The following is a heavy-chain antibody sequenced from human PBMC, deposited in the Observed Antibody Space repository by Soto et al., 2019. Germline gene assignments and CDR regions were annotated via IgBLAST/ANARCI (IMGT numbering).Heavy chain of an antibody. Sequence: EVHLLESGGNLVQPGGSLRLSCAASALTVTSHGMSWVCQAPGKGLEWVSGISVSGTYYTDSVKGRFTISRDTSKSTLYLQMNSLRVEDTAVYYCANDPRGPYSWGQGTLVTVSS. V-gene: IGHV3-23*01. D-gene: IGHD3-10*01. J-gene: IGHJ4*02. CDR2: ISVSGT. CDR3: ANDPRGPYS. CDR1: ALTVTSHG.